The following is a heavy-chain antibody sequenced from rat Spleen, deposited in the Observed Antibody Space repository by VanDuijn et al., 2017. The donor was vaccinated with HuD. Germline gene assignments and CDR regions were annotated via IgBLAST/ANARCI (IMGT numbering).Heavy chain of an antibody. V-gene: IGHV5-31*01. Sequence: EVQLVESGGGLVQPGRSLKLSCVASGFTFNNYRMTWIRQAPGKGLEWVVSITATGDYTYYPDSVKGRFTISRDNARSTLFLQMNSLRSEDTATYYCTRRHYGYTDYFDYWGQGVMVTVSS. CDR2: ITATGDYT. D-gene: IGHD1-9*01. CDR1: GFTFNNYR. J-gene: IGHJ2*01. CDR3: TRRHYGYTDYFDY.